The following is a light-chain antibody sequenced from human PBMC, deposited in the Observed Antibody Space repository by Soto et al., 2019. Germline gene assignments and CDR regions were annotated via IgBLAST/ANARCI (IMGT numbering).Light chain of an antibody. V-gene: IGLV2-14*03. J-gene: IGLJ1*01. CDR3: SSYTSSSTVV. CDR1: SSDVGGYNY. Sequence: QSALTQPASVSGSPEQSITISCTGTSSDVGGYNYVSWYQQHPGKVPKLMIYNVNNRPSGVSNRFSGSKSGNTASLTISGLQTEDEADYYCSSYTSSSTVVFGTGTKVTVL. CDR2: NVN.